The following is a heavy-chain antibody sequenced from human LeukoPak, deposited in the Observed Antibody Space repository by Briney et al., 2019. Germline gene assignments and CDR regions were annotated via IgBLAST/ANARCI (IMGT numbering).Heavy chain of an antibody. CDR2: ISGSGGST. V-gene: IGHV3-23*01. CDR3: AKDAQPLRCYYYGMDV. CDR1: GFTFSSYA. J-gene: IGHJ6*02. D-gene: IGHD5-24*01. Sequence: GGSLRLSCAASGFTFSSYAMSWVRQAPGKGLEWVSAISGSGGSTYYADSVKGRFTISRDNSKNTLYLQMNSLRAEDTAVYYCAKDAQPLRCYYYGMDVWGQGTTVTVSS.